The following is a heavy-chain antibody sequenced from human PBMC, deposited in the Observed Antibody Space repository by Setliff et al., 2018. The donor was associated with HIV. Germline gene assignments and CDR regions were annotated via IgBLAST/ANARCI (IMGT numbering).Heavy chain of an antibody. V-gene: IGHV1-8*02. D-gene: IGHD3-22*01. J-gene: IGHJ3*01. CDR1: GYTFSNYD. CDR3: ARGIIFSNGYSRDAFDL. CDR2: MNPNSGNA. Sequence: ASVKVSCKASGYTFSNYDINWARKAPGQGLEWMGWMNPNSGNAGYAQKFQGRVTMTRDTSISTAYLELSSLRSEDTAVYYCARGIIFSNGYSRDAFDLWGQGTMVTVSS.